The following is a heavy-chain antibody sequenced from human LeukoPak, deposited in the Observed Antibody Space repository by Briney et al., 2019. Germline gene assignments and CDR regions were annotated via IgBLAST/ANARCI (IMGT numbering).Heavy chain of an antibody. CDR2: ISYDGSSK. V-gene: IGHV3-30-3*01. J-gene: IGHJ4*02. CDR3: ARDGYSGPLDY. D-gene: IGHD4-11*01. Sequence: PAGSLRLSCAASGFTFSSYAMHWVRQAPGKGLEWVALISYDGSSKYYADSVKGRFTISRDSSKNTLYVQMNSLRPEDTAVYYCARDGYSGPLDYWGQGTLVTVSS. CDR1: GFTFSSYA.